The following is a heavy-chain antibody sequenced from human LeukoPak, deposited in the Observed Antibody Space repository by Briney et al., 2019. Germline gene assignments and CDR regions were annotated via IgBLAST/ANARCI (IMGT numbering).Heavy chain of an antibody. Sequence: PGESLKISCKGSGYSFTSYWIGCVRQMPGQGLEWMGIIYPGDSDTRYSPSFQGQVTISADKSISTAYLQWSSLKASDTAMYYCARRGYSYGYSYYYYMDVWGKGTTVTVSS. CDR1: GYSFTSYW. V-gene: IGHV5-51*01. CDR3: ARRGYSYGYSYYYYMDV. CDR2: IYPGDSDT. D-gene: IGHD5-18*01. J-gene: IGHJ6*03.